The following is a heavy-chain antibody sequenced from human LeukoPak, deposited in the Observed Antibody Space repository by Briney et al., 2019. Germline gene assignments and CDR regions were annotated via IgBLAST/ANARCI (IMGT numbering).Heavy chain of an antibody. CDR3: ARRASCSSTSCHFDY. Sequence: GESLKISCKGPGYSFTSYWIGWVRQMPGKGLEWMGIIYPGDSDTRYSPSFQGHVTISADKSISTAYLQWSSLKASDTAMYYCARRASCSSTSCHFDYWGQGTLVTVSS. CDR1: GYSFTSYW. D-gene: IGHD2-2*01. V-gene: IGHV5-51*01. J-gene: IGHJ4*02. CDR2: IYPGDSDT.